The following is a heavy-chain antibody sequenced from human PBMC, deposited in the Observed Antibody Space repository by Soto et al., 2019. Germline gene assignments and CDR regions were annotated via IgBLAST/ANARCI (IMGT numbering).Heavy chain of an antibody. J-gene: IGHJ4*02. Sequence: ETLSLTCTVSGGSLSSYYWSWIRQPTGKGLEWIGYIYYSGSTNYNPSLKSRVTISVDTSKNQFSLKLSSVTAADTAVYYCARWYGGSLDYWGQGTLVTVSS. V-gene: IGHV4-59*01. D-gene: IGHD4-17*01. CDR1: GGSLSSYY. CDR3: ARWYGGSLDY. CDR2: IYYSGST.